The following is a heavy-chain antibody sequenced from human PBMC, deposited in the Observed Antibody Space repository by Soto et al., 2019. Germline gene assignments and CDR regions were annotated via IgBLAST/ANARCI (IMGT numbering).Heavy chain of an antibody. J-gene: IGHJ4*02. Sequence: SETLSLTCAVSGYSIISGYYWGWIRQPPGKGLEWIGSIYHSGSTYYNPSLKSRVTISVDTSKNQFALKLSSVTAADTAVYFCARGRNSGSSYAPVDYWGQGTLVTVSS. V-gene: IGHV4-38-2*01. D-gene: IGHD1-26*01. CDR1: GYSIISGYY. CDR2: IYHSGST. CDR3: ARGRNSGSSYAPVDY.